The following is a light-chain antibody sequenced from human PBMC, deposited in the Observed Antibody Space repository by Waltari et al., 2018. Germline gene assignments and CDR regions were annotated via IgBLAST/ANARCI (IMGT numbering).Light chain of an antibody. CDR3: NSRDSDGNPFV. V-gene: IGLV3-19*01. Sequence: SSELTQDPAVSVALGQTVKITCQGASLRYYYANWYRQRPGQAPLRVMYGKNNRPSGIPDRFSGSYSGDTASLTITGAQAEDEADYYCNSRDSDGNPFVFGPATKVTVL. CDR1: SLRYYY. CDR2: GKN. J-gene: IGLJ1*01.